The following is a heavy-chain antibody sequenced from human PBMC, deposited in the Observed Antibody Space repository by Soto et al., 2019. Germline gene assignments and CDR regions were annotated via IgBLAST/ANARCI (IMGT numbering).Heavy chain of an antibody. CDR3: AVRKTGSFFDY. CDR1: GFTFSTYA. Sequence: PGGSLRLSCAASGFTFSTYAMSWVRQAPGKGLEWVSAISGSGGSTYYTDSVKGRFTISRDNSKNTLYLQMNSLRAEDTAVYYCAVRKTGSFFDYWRQGTLVSVSS. V-gene: IGHV3-23*01. J-gene: IGHJ4*02. CDR2: ISGSGGST. D-gene: IGHD1-26*01.